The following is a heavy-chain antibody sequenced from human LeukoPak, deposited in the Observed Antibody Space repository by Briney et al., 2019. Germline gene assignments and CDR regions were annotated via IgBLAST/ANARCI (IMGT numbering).Heavy chain of an antibody. Sequence: PGGSLRLSCAASGFTFSAYTMQWVRQAPGKGLEYVSAISNNGGSTYYANSVKGRFTISRDNSKNTLYLQMGSLRAEDMAVYCCAREKGGFDIWGQGTMVTVSS. J-gene: IGHJ3*02. D-gene: IGHD2-15*01. CDR2: ISNNGGST. V-gene: IGHV3-64*01. CDR1: GFTFSAYT. CDR3: AREKGGFDI.